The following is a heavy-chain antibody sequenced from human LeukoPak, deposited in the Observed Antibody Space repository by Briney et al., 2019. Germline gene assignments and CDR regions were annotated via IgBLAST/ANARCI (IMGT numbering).Heavy chain of an antibody. J-gene: IGHJ4*02. CDR2: IIPIFGTA. CDR3: AKGSYYDFWSGYRY. Sequence: SVKVSCKASGGTFSSYAISWVRQAPGQGLEWMGGIIPIFGTANYAQKFQGRVTITTDESTSTAYMELSSLRSEDTAVYYCAKGSYYDFWSGYRYWGQGTLVTVSS. D-gene: IGHD3-3*01. CDR1: GGTFSSYA. V-gene: IGHV1-69*05.